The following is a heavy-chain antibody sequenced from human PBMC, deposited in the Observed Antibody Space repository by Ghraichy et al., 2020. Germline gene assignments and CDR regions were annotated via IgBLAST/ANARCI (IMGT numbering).Heavy chain of an antibody. J-gene: IGHJ4*02. D-gene: IGHD1-26*01. CDR1: GGTFSSYA. Sequence: VKVSCKASGGTFSSYAISWVRQAPGQGLEWMGGIIPIFGTANYAQKFQGRVTITADESTSTAYMELSSLRSEDTAVYYCARVARRATLYSGSYLDWGQGTLVTVSS. CDR2: IIPIFGTA. CDR3: ARVARRATLYSGSYLD. V-gene: IGHV1-69*01.